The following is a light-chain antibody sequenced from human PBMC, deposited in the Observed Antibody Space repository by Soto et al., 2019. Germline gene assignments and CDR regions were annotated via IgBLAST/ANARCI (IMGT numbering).Light chain of an antibody. CDR2: DAS. V-gene: IGKV3-11*01. CDR3: QQRST. J-gene: IGKJ5*01. CDR1: QSVSSY. Sequence: DIVLTQSPVTLPLSPGERATLSCRASQSVSSYLAWYQQKPGQAPRLLIYDASKRATDIPPRFSGSGSGTDFSLTISSLDPEDFAVYYCQQRSTFGQGTRLEIK.